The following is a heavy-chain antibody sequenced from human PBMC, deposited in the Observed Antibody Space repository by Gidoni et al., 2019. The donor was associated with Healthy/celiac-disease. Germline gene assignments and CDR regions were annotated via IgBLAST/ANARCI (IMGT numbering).Heavy chain of an antibody. CDR1: GGSFSGYY. CDR3: ARGGDCSGGSCYSGYYFDY. V-gene: IGHV4-34*01. Sequence: QVQLQQWGAGLLKPSETLSLTCAVYGGSFSGYYWSWIRQPPGKGLEWIGEINHSGSTNYNPSLKSRVTISVDTSKNQFSLKLSSVTAADTAVYYCARGGDCSGGSCYSGYYFDYWGQGTLVTVSS. J-gene: IGHJ4*02. D-gene: IGHD2-15*01. CDR2: INHSGST.